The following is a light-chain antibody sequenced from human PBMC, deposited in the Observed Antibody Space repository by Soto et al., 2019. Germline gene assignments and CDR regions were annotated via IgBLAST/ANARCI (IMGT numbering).Light chain of an antibody. CDR1: QSVSSY. J-gene: IGKJ4*01. CDR3: QQRSNWPMLT. V-gene: IGKV3-11*01. CDR2: DAS. Sequence: EIVMTQSPATLSVSPGGRATLSCRASQSVSSYLAWYQQKPGQAPRLLIYDASNRATGIPARFSGSGSGTDFTLTISSLEPEDFAVYYCQQRSNWPMLTFGGGTKVDIK.